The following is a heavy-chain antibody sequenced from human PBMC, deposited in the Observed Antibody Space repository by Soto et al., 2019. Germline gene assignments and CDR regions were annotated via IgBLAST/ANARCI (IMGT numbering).Heavy chain of an antibody. Sequence: SETLSLTCAVSGGSISSGGYSWSWIRQPPGKGLEWIGYMFYSGSTNYNPSLKSRVTISVDTSKNQFSLKLSSVTAADTAVYFCAGASDSSTWSLLYWGQGTLVTVSS. CDR1: GGSISSGGYS. CDR2: MFYSGST. J-gene: IGHJ4*02. D-gene: IGHD6-13*01. CDR3: AGASDSSTWSLLY. V-gene: IGHV4-61*08.